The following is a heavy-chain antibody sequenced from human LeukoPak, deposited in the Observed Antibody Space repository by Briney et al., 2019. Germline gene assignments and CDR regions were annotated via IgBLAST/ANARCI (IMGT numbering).Heavy chain of an antibody. Sequence: GGSLRLSCAASGYTFSDFSVNWVRQAPGKGLEWVSSISVRSNYRYYADSVRGRFTISRDDARDSLFLQMNSLRAEDTAVYFCVRLRRNNDRSGYYYYDYWGQGTLVTVSP. CDR3: VRLRRNNDRSGYYYYDY. J-gene: IGHJ4*02. CDR2: ISVRSNYR. D-gene: IGHD3-22*01. CDR1: GYTFSDFS. V-gene: IGHV3-21*01.